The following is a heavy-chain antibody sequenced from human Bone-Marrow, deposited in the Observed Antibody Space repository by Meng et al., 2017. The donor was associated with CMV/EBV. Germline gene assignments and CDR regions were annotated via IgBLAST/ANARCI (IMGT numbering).Heavy chain of an antibody. J-gene: IGHJ4*02. CDR2: ISYSGST. D-gene: IGHD1-26*01. Sequence: SETLSLTCIVSGGSVSSGTYYWSWIRQPPGKGLEWIGYISYSGSTNYNPSLKSRVTISVDTSKNQFSLKLSSVTAADTAVYYCGSGGSYYPYYFDYWGQGTLVTVSS. CDR1: GGSVSSGTYY. V-gene: IGHV4-61*01. CDR3: GSGGSYYPYYFDY.